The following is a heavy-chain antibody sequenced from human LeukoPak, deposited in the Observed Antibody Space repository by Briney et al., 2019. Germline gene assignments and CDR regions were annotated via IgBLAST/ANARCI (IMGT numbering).Heavy chain of an antibody. V-gene: IGHV4-59*11. CDR2: IYYSGST. Sequence: SETLSLTCTVSGGSISSHYWSWIRQPPGKGLEWIGYIYYSGSTNYNPSLKSRVTMSVDTSKNQFSLKLSSVTAADTAVYYCAREGCSSTSCYWAIWFDPWGQGTLVTVSS. J-gene: IGHJ5*02. CDR3: AREGCSSTSCYWAIWFDP. CDR1: GGSISSHY. D-gene: IGHD2-2*01.